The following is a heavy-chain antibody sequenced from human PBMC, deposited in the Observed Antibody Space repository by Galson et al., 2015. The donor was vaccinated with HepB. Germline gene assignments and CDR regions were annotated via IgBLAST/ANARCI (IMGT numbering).Heavy chain of an antibody. CDR3: AKEAGYSSSLDY. J-gene: IGHJ4*02. CDR1: GFTFSSYG. V-gene: IGHV3-30*18. CDR2: ISYDGSNK. D-gene: IGHD6-13*01. Sequence: LRLSCAASGFTFSSYGMHWVRQAPGKGLEWVAVISYDGSNKYYADSVKGRFTISRDNSKNTLYLQMNSLRAEDTAVYYCAKEAGYSSSLDYWGQGTLVTVSS.